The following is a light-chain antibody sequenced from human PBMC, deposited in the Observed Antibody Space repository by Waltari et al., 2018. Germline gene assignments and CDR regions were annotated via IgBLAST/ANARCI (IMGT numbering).Light chain of an antibody. V-gene: IGKV1-5*03. J-gene: IGKJ4*01. CDR2: KAS. Sequence: DIQMTQSPSTLSASVGDRVIFSCRASQSISKWLAWYQQKPGKAPKLLIYKASTLESGVPPRFSGSGSGTKFTLTISSLQPEDFATYYCQQYNSYSVLSFGGGTKVEIK. CDR3: QQYNSYSVLS. CDR1: QSISKW.